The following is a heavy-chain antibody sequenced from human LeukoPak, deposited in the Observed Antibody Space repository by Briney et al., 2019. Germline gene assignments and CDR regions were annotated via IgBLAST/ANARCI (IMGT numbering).Heavy chain of an antibody. J-gene: IGHJ4*02. D-gene: IGHD2-15*01. CDR2: IWYDGSNK. Sequence: GGSLRLSCAASGFTFSTYGMHWVRQAPGKGLEWVAVIWYDGSNKYYADSVKGRFTTSRDNSKNTLYLQMNSLRAEDTAVYFCARGLWGSPNFDYWGQGTLVTVSS. CDR3: ARGLWGSPNFDY. V-gene: IGHV3-33*01. CDR1: GFTFSTYG.